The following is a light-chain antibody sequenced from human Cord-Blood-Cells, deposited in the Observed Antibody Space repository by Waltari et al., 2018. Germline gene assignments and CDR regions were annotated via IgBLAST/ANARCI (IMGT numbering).Light chain of an antibody. CDR1: QSLLHSNGYNY. J-gene: IGKJ4*01. CDR3: MQALQTPLT. V-gene: IGKV2-28*01. Sequence: DIAMTQSPLSLPVTPGEPASISCRPSQSLLHSNGYNYLDWYLQKPGQSPQLLIYLGSNRASGVPDRFSGSGSGTDFTLKISRVEAEDVGVYYCMQALQTPLTFGGGTKVEIK. CDR2: LGS.